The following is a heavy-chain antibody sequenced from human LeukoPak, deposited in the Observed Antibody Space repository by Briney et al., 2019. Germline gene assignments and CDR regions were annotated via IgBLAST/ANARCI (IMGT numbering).Heavy chain of an antibody. CDR2: IYYSGST. D-gene: IGHD2-15*01. J-gene: IGHJ4*02. CDR1: GGSISSVGYY. V-gene: IGHV4-31*03. Sequence: SETLSLTCTVSGGSISSVGYYWSWIRQHPGKGLEWIGYIYYSGSTYYNPSLKSRVTISVDTSKNQFSLKVSSVTAADTAVYYCARGSQSLGYCSGGSCRAKIFDYWGQGTLVTVSS. CDR3: ARGSQSLGYCSGGSCRAKIFDY.